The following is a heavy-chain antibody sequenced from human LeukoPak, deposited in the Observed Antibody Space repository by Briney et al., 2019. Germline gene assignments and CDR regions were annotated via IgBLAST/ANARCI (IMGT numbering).Heavy chain of an antibody. CDR2: INQDETEK. V-gene: IGHV3-7*03. J-gene: IGHJ6*02. CDR3: ARDIRKRGYYDFWSGYYKGSPIYYGMDV. CDR1: GFTFETFW. D-gene: IGHD3-3*01. Sequence: GGSLRLSCVASGFTFETFWMSWIRQAPGKGLEWVANINQDETEKYFVDAVKGRFTISRDNAQNSVYLQMSSLRAEDTAIYYCARDIRKRGYYDFWSGYYKGSPIYYGMDVWGQGTAVTVSS.